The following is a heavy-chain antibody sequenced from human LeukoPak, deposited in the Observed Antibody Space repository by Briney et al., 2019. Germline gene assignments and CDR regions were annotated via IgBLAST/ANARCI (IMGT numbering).Heavy chain of an antibody. Sequence: PSETLSLTCTVSGGSISSYYWSWIRQPPGKGLEWIGYIYYSGSTYYNPSLKSRVTISVDTSKNQFSLKLSSVTAADTAVYYCARRRWFGEFLDLDYWGQGTLVTVSS. V-gene: IGHV4-59*08. J-gene: IGHJ4*02. CDR2: IYYSGST. D-gene: IGHD3-10*01. CDR1: GGSISSYY. CDR3: ARRRWFGEFLDLDY.